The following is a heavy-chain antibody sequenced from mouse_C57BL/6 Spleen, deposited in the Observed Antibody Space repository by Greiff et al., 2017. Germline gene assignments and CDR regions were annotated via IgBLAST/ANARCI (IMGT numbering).Heavy chain of an antibody. Sequence: EVKLMESGPELVKPGASVKMSCKASGYTFTDYNLHWVKQSHGKSLEWIGYINPNNGGTSYNQKFKGKATLTVNKSSSTAYMELRSLTSEDSAVYYCARSGTNFDYWGQGTTLTVSA. CDR3: ARSGTNFDY. V-gene: IGHV1-22*01. J-gene: IGHJ2*01. CDR1: GYTFTDYN. D-gene: IGHD2-14*01. CDR2: INPNNGGT.